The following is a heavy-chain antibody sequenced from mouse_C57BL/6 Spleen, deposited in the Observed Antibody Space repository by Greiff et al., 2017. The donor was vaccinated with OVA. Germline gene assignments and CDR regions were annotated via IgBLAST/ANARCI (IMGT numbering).Heavy chain of an antibody. CDR1: GYTFTDYY. D-gene: IGHD1-1*01. CDR3: ARSYYGSTEGFAY. V-gene: IGHV1-76*01. Sequence: VKLVESGAELVRPGASVKLSCKASGYTFTDYYINWVKQRPGQGLEWIARIYPGSGNTYYNEKFKGKATLTAEKSSSTAYMQLSSLTSEDSAVYFCARSYYGSTEGFAYWGQGTLVTVSA. J-gene: IGHJ3*01. CDR2: IYPGSGNT.